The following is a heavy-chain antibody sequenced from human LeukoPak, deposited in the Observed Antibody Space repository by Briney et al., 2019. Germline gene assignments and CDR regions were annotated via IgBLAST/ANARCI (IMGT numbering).Heavy chain of an antibody. CDR2: IKPDTGET. CDR3: ARDLGERSGWYWPLY. J-gene: IGHJ4*02. V-gene: IGHV1-18*01. D-gene: IGHD6-19*01. Sequence: ASVKVSCKASGYTFISYGISWARQAPGQGLEWMGWIKPDTGETHYARDLQGRVTMTTDPSTSIAYMELRSLRSDDTAVYFCARDLGERSGWYWPLYWGRGTLITVSS. CDR1: GYTFISYG.